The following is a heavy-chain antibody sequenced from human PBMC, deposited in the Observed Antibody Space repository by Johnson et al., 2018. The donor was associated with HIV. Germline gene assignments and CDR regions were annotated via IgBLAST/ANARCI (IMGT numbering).Heavy chain of an antibody. Sequence: VVEWVGFIRSKPYGGTTEYAASVKGRFTISRDDSKSIAYLQMNSLKTDDTAVYYCTRSKPSTNYCGGYCYLEAFDIWGQGTMVTVSS. J-gene: IGHJ3*02. D-gene: IGHD2-21*01. V-gene: IGHV3-49*02. CDR2: IRSKPYGGTT. CDR3: TRSKPSTNYCGGYCYLEAFDI.